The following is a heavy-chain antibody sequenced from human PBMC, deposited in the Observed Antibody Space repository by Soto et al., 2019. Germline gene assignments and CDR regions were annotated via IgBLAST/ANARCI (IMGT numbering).Heavy chain of an antibody. D-gene: IGHD3-10*01. CDR3: ARLITMVRGALYYFDY. V-gene: IGHV4-30-4*01. CDR1: GGSISSGDYY. Sequence: SETLSLTCTVSGGSISSGDYYWSWIRQPPGKGLEWIGYIYYSGSTYYNPSLKSRVTISVDTSKNQFSLKLSSVTAADTAVYYCARLITMVRGALYYFDYWGQGTLVTVSS. CDR2: IYYSGST. J-gene: IGHJ4*02.